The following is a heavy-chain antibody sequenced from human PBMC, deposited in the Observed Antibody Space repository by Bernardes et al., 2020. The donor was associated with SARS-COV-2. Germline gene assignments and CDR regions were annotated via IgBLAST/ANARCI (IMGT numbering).Heavy chain of an antibody. D-gene: IGHD5-18*01. CDR3: GRNLGGDKYGYWGN. CDR2: LYYDGGCA. V-gene: IGHV3-74*01. Sequence: GGYLSPSRAGAGFLLSNFWIHWVRPGPRKGVVWVSPLYYDGGCASYADSVKGRFTISRDNAKNALYLQMNSLGVDDTAVYYCGRNLGGDKYGYWGNWGQGVLVTVSS. CDR1: GFLLSNFW. J-gene: IGHJ4*02.